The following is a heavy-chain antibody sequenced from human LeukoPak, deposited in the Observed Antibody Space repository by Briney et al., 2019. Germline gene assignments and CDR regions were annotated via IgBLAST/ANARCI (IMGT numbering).Heavy chain of an antibody. CDR3: AREHSSGYHDH. D-gene: IGHD3-22*01. CDR2: IYYSGST. V-gene: IGHV4-59*01. CDR1: GVSISSYY. Sequence: SETLSPTCTVSGVSISSYYWSCIPQPPGEGLEWIGYIYYSGSTNYTPSLKSRVTISVHTSKKLSSLKLRSVPAADTPVYYCAREHSSGYHDHWGQGTLVSVSS. J-gene: IGHJ4*02.